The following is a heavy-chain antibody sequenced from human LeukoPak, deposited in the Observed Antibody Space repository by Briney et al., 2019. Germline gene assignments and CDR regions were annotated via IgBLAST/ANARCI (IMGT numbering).Heavy chain of an antibody. V-gene: IGHV3-9*03. D-gene: IGHD4-23*01. J-gene: IGHJ6*03. CDR1: GFTFDDYA. Sequence: GGSLRLSCAASGFTFDDYAMHWVRQAPGKGLEWVSGISWNSGSIGYADSVKGRFTISRDNAKNSLYLQMNSLRAEDMALYYCAKDVGGNYYNYMDVWGKGTTVTVSS. CDR3: AKDVGGNYYNYMDV. CDR2: ISWNSGSI.